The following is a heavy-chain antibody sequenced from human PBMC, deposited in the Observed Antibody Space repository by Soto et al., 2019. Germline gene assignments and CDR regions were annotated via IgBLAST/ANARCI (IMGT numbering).Heavy chain of an antibody. CDR1: GFTFDDYA. V-gene: IGHV3-9*01. CDR3: AKDISSIPPDAFDI. J-gene: IGHJ3*02. D-gene: IGHD2-2*02. Sequence: GGSLRLSCAASGFTFDDYAMHWVRQAPGKGLEWVSGISWNSGSIGYADSVKGRFTISRDNAKNSLYLQMNSLRAEDTALYYCAKDISSIPPDAFDIWGQGTMVTVSS. CDR2: ISWNSGSI.